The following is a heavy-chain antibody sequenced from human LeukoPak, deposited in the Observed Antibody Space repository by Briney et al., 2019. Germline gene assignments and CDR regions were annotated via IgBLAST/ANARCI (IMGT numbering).Heavy chain of an antibody. CDR3: ARDITLPEWLFQGYYFDY. J-gene: IGHJ4*02. V-gene: IGHV1-2*06. D-gene: IGHD3-3*01. CDR2: INPNSGGT. Sequence: ASVKVSCKASGYTFTGYYMHWVRQAPGQGLEWMGRINPNSGGTNYAQKFQGRVTMTRDTSISTAYMELCRLRSDDTAVYYCARDITLPEWLFQGYYFDYWGQGTLVTVSS. CDR1: GYTFTGYY.